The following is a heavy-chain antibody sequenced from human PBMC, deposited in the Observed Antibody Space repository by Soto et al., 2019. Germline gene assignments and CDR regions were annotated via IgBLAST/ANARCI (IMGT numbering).Heavy chain of an antibody. Sequence: QVQLQESGPGLVKPSETLSLTCTVSGESTTNSYWSWVRQSPGKGLEWIGYVSNRGATSYNPSLRIGVTISPDTSKKQFSMQLNSVTAADTALHYCVTSILIAKWGFDDWGQGTLFTVSS. D-gene: IGHD2-21*01. V-gene: IGHV4-4*08. J-gene: IGHJ4*02. CDR2: VSNRGAT. CDR3: VTSILIAKWGFDD. CDR1: GESTTNSY.